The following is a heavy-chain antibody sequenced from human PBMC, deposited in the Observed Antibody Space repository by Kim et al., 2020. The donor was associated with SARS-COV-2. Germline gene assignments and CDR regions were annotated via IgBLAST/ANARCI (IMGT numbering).Heavy chain of an antibody. V-gene: IGHV3-33*01. CDR3: ARGYSSMSGTFDY. Sequence: YTVSGKVQVTISRDKSKNTLYLQMNGLRVEDTAVYYWARGYSSMSGTFDYWGQGTLVTVSS. D-gene: IGHD6-19*01. J-gene: IGHJ4*02.